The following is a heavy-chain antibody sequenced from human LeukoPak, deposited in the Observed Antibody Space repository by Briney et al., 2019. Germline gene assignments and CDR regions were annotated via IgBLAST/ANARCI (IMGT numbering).Heavy chain of an antibody. CDR2: IYYSGST. D-gene: IGHD3-10*01. CDR1: GGSISSYY. Sequence: SETLSLTCTVSGGSISSYYWSWIRQPPGKGLEWIGYIYYSGSTNYKPSLKSRVTISVDTSKNQFSLKLSSVTAADTAVYYWARVPAGSYDYYYMDVWGKGTTVTVSS. V-gene: IGHV4-59*01. J-gene: IGHJ6*03. CDR3: ARVPAGSYDYYYMDV.